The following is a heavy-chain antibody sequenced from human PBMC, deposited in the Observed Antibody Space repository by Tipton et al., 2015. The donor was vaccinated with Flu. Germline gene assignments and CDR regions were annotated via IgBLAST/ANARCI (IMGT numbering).Heavy chain of an antibody. D-gene: IGHD4-23*01. J-gene: IGHJ3*02. CDR3: ERDLQNYGGNSVNAFDI. CDR1: GVTFDSYA. Sequence: QLVQSGAEMKKPGSSVKVSCKSSGVTFDSYAFSWVRQAPGQGLEWMGVINPSGGSTTYAQKFQGRVTMTRDTSTNTVYIYLSSLRSEDTAVYYCERDLQNYGGNSVNAFDIGGQGTMVTVSS. V-gene: IGHV1-46*02. CDR2: INPSGGST.